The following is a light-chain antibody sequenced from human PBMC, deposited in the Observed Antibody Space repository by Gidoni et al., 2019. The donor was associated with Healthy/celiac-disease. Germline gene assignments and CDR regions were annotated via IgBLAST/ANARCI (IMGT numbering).Light chain of an antibody. J-gene: IGLJ2*01. Sequence: QSALTQPASVSGSPEQSITISCTGISSDVGGYNYVSWYQQHPGKAPKLMIYEVSNRPSGVSNRFSGSKSGNTASLTISGLQAEDEADYYCSSYTSSSTLVVFGGGTKLTVL. CDR3: SSYTSSSTLVV. V-gene: IGLV2-14*01. CDR1: SSDVGGYNY. CDR2: EVS.